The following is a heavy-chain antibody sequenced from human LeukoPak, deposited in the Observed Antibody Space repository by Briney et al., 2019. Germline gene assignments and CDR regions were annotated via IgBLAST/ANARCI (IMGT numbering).Heavy chain of an antibody. V-gene: IGHV3-21*01. D-gene: IGHD6-19*01. CDR1: GFTFSDYS. Sequence: PGGSLRLSCAASGFTFSDYSMSWVRQAPGQGLEWISSISLISSYIYYADSVKGRFTISRDNAKTSLYLQMNSLRADDTAVYYCARPLLSGSRGWYSFVSWGRGTLVTLSS. CDR2: ISLISSYI. J-gene: IGHJ4*02. CDR3: ARPLLSGSRGWYSFVS.